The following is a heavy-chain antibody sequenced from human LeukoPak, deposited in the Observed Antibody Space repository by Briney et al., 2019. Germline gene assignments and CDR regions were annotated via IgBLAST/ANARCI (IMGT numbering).Heavy chain of an antibody. V-gene: IGHV6-1*01. Sequence: SQTLSLTCAISGDSVSSNSVGWNWIRQSPSKGLEWLGRTYYRSKWYIDYAVSVKGRITINPDTSKNQFSLQLNSVTPEDTAVYYCARDGYGMDVWGRGATVTVSS. CDR2: TYYRSKWYI. J-gene: IGHJ6*02. CDR3: ARDGYGMDV. CDR1: GDSVSSNSVG.